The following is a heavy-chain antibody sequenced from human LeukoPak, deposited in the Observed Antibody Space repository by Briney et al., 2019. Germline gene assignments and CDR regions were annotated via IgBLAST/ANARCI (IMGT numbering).Heavy chain of an antibody. CDR2: IYYSGST. CDR3: ARHWGVEMATNYYFDY. J-gene: IGHJ4*02. D-gene: IGHD5-24*01. CDR1: GRSIISSSYG. V-gene: IGHV4-39*01. Sequence: SETLSLTCTVSGRSIISSSYGSAWIRQPPGKGREWIGRIYYSGSTYYNPSLKSLVTISVDTSKNQFSLKLSSVTAADTAVYYCARHWGVEMATNYYFDYWGQGILVTVSS.